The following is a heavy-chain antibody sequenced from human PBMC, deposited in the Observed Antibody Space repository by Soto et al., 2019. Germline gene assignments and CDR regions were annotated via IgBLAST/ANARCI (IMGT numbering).Heavy chain of an antibody. D-gene: IGHD5-18*01. CDR1: GFTFSSYS. CDR2: ISSSSSYI. Sequence: EVQLVESGGGLVKPGGSLRLSCAASGFTFSSYSMNWVRQAPGKGLEWVSSISSSSSYIYYADSVKGRFTISRDNAKNSLYPQMNSLRAEDTAVYYCARADVDTAMVFDYWGQGTLVTVSS. V-gene: IGHV3-21*01. J-gene: IGHJ4*02. CDR3: ARADVDTAMVFDY.